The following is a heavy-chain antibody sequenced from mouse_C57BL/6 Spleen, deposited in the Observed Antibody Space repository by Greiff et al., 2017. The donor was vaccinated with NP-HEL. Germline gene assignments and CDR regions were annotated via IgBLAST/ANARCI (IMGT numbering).Heavy chain of an antibody. CDR1: GYTFTSYW. V-gene: IGHV1-52*01. CDR3: ARKGVTTVAMDY. CDR2: IDPSDSET. Sequence: VQLQQPGAELVRPGSSVKLSCKASGYTFTSYWMHWVKQRPIQGLEWIGNIDPSDSETHYNQKFKDKATLTVDKSSSTAYMQLSSLTSEDSAVYYCARKGVTTVAMDYWGQGTSVTVSS. D-gene: IGHD1-1*01. J-gene: IGHJ4*01.